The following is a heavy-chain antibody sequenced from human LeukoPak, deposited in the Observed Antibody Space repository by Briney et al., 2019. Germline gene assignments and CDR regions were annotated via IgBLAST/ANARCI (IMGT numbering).Heavy chain of an antibody. CDR1: GGSVSSYS. CDR3: ARGWGSAMIRGLAGDS. J-gene: IGHJ5*02. Sequence: RASETLSLTCGVSGGSVSSYSWSWIRQPPGKGLEWIGEINPVGLTNYNPSLKSRVTISADTSKSQFSLHVTSVTAADTAMYYCARGWGSAMIRGLAGDSWGQGTLVTVSS. V-gene: IGHV4-34*01. CDR2: INPVGLT. D-gene: IGHD3-10*01.